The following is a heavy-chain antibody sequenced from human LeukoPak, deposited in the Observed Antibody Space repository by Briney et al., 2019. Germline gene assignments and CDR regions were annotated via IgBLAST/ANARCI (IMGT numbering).Heavy chain of an antibody. CDR1: GFTFSSYW. D-gene: IGHD6-19*01. V-gene: IGHV3-7*01. CDR2: IKQDGSEK. Sequence: GGSLRLSCAASGFTFSSYWMSWVRQAPGKGLEWVANIKQDGSEKYYADSVKGRFTISRDNAKNSLYLQMNSLRAEDTAVYYCARCLWLGTIDYWGQGTLVTVSS. CDR3: ARCLWLGTIDY. J-gene: IGHJ4*02.